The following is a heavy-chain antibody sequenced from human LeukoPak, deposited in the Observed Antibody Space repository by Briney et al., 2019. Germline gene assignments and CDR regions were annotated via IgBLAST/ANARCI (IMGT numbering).Heavy chain of an antibody. D-gene: IGHD4-17*01. CDR3: ARVSTTTAY. V-gene: IGHV4-34*01. Sequence: SETLSLTCAVYGGSFSGYYWSWIRQPPGKGLEWIGEINHSGSTNYNPSLKSRVTISVDTSKNQFSLKPSSVTAADTAVYYCARVSTTTAYWGQGTLVTVSS. CDR2: INHSGST. J-gene: IGHJ4*02. CDR1: GGSFSGYY.